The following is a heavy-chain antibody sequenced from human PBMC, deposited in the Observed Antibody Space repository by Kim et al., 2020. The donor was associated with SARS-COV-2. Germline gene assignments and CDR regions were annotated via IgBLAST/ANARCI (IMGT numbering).Heavy chain of an antibody. CDR2: ISSSSSYI. CDR3: ARDNSCSSTSCYTSGAFDI. V-gene: IGHV3-21*01. Sequence: GGSLRLSCAASGFTFSSYSMNWVRQAPGKGLEWVSSISSSSSYIYYADSVKGRFTISRDNAKNSLYLQMNSLRAEDTAVYYCARDNSCSSTSCYTSGAFDIWGQGTMVTVSS. J-gene: IGHJ3*02. CDR1: GFTFSSYS. D-gene: IGHD2-2*02.